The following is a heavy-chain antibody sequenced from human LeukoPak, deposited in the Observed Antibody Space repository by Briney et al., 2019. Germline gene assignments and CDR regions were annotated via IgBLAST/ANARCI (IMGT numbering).Heavy chain of an antibody. J-gene: IGHJ4*02. Sequence: PSETLSLTCAVSGYSISSGYYWGWIRQPPGKGLEWIGSIYHSGSTYYNPSLKSRVTISVDTSKNQFSLKLSSVTAADTAVYYCARQGAFNYWGQGTLFTVSS. V-gene: IGHV4-38-2*01. CDR3: ARQGAFNY. CDR1: GYSISSGYY. CDR2: IYHSGST. D-gene: IGHD3-16*01.